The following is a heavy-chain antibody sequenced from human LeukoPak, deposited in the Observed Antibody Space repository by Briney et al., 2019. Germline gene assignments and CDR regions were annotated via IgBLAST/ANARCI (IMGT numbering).Heavy chain of an antibody. CDR1: GYSVSSGFY. D-gene: IGHD3-10*01. Sequence: SETLSLTCSVSGYSVSSGFYWGWIRQPPGKGLEWIGSIYHSGSTFYNPSVKSRVAISIDTSKNQFSLKLSSVTAADTAVYYCARDREYYYGSGSYSLDYWGQGTLVTVSS. CDR2: IYHSGST. CDR3: ARDREYYYGSGSYSLDY. V-gene: IGHV4-38-2*02. J-gene: IGHJ4*02.